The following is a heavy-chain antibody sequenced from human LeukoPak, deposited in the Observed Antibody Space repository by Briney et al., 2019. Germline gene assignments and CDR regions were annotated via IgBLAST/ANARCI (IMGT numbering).Heavy chain of an antibody. CDR3: ARGVQIVVVTSTSFDD. J-gene: IGHJ4*02. D-gene: IGHD2-21*02. Sequence: ASVKVSCKASGYTFTSYYMHWVRQAPGQGLEWMGIINPSGGSTSYAQKFQGRVTMTRDMSTSTVYMELSCLRSEDTAVYYRARGVQIVVVTSTSFDDLGQGTLVTVSS. CDR1: GYTFTSYY. V-gene: IGHV1-46*01. CDR2: INPSGGST.